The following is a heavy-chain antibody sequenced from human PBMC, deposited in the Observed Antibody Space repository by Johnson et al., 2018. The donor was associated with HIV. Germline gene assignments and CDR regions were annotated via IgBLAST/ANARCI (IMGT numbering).Heavy chain of an antibody. J-gene: IGHJ3*02. CDR3: SRHSPRGYIGYDAFDI. D-gene: IGHD5-12*01. CDR2: IKKDGSEK. CDR1: GFSFSNYW. Sequence: VQLVESGGDLVQPGGSLRLSCAGSGFSFSNYWMSWVRRAPGKGLEWVANIKKDGSEKSYLASVEGRFSISRDNAQNRLYLQMNSLGPEDTAVYYCSRHSPRGYIGYDAFDIWGQGTMVTVSS. V-gene: IGHV3-7*03.